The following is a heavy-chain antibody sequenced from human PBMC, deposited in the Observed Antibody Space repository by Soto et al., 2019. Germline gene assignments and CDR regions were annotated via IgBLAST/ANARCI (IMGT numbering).Heavy chain of an antibody. J-gene: IGHJ6*02. Sequence: ASVKVSCKASGYAFTSYAMHWVRQAPGQRLEWMGWINAGNGNTKYSQKFQGRVTITRDTSASTAYMELSSLRSEDTAVYYCARTVGYYYGMDVWGQGTTVTVSS. CDR3: ARTVGYYYGMDV. CDR1: GYAFTSYA. CDR2: INAGNGNT. D-gene: IGHD4-17*01. V-gene: IGHV1-3*01.